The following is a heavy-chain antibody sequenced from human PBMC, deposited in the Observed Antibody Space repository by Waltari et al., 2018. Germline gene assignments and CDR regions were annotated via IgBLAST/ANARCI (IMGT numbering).Heavy chain of an antibody. Sequence: ASGGTFSSYAISWVRQAPGQGLEWMGGIIPIFGTANYAQKFQGRVTITADESTSTAYMELSSLRSEDTAVYYCAREAGATARGFDYWGQGTLVTVSS. CDR1: GGTFSSYA. V-gene: IGHV1-69*01. CDR2: IIPIFGTA. CDR3: AREAGATARGFDY. J-gene: IGHJ4*02. D-gene: IGHD1-26*01.